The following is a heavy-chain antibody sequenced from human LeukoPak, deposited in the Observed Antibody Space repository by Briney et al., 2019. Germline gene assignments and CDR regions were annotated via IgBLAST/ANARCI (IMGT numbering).Heavy chain of an antibody. CDR1: GFTFSTYS. CDR3: ARTSDKPMVLTTDFDY. J-gene: IGHJ4*02. D-gene: IGHD5-18*01. V-gene: IGHV3-21*01. Sequence: GGSLRSSCAASGFTFSTYSMNWVPQAPGKAREWVASISTSRSYIYYADPLKGRLPFHRHNPTNPLTLQMTSLRAEDTAVYYCARTSDKPMVLTTDFDYWGQGTLVTVSS. CDR2: ISTSRSYI.